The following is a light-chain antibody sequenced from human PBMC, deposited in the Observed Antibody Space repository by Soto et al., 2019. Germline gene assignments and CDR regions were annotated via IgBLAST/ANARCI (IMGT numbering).Light chain of an antibody. V-gene: IGKV3-15*01. Sequence: EIVVTQSPATLSVSPGERITLSCRASQSVRSNLAWYQQRPGQAPRLLIYGASTRATGIPARFRGSGSGKDFTLTISSLQSEDSAVYYCQQYDIWPPLTFGGGTKVEIK. CDR3: QQYDIWPPLT. CDR1: QSVRSN. J-gene: IGKJ4*01. CDR2: GAS.